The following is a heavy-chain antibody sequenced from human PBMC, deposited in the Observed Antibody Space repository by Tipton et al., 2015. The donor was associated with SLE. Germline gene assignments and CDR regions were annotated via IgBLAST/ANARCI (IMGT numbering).Heavy chain of an antibody. J-gene: IGHJ5*02. CDR1: SGSVSSGAYY. Sequence: TLSLTCTVSSGSVSSGAYYWSWIRQHPGKGLEWIGYVFSSGTTYYNPSLQGRLSMSLDTSKNQLSLQLSSVTSADTAVYYCARAGGGDSNWFDPGAREPWSPSPQ. V-gene: IGHV4-31*03. D-gene: IGHD2-21*01. CDR3: ARAGGGDSNWFDP. CDR2: VFSSGTT.